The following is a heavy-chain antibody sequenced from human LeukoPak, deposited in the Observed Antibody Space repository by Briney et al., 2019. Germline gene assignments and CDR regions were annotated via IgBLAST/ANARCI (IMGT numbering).Heavy chain of an antibody. V-gene: IGHV4-34*01. CDR2: MYHSGNT. CDR3: ARVSHGGIYTFDY. D-gene: IGHD2-15*01. J-gene: IGHJ4*02. CDR1: GGSFSGYY. Sequence: PSETLSLTCAVYGGSFSGYYWSWIRQPPGKGLEWIGNMYHSGNTYYKPSLKSRVTMSVDTSKNQFSLRLTSVTAADTAVYYCARVSHGGIYTFDYWGQGTLVTVSS.